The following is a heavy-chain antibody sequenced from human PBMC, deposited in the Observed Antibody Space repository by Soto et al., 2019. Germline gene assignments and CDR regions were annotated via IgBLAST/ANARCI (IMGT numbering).Heavy chain of an antibody. CDR1: GFTFSSYS. CDR3: ARESLRIFDY. CDR2: ISSSSSTI. J-gene: IGHJ4*02. V-gene: IGHV3-48*01. Sequence: EVQLVESGGGLVQPGGSLRLSCAASGFTFSSYSMNWVRQAPGKGLEWVSYISSSSSTIYYADSVKGRFTISRDNAKNSLDLQMNSLRAEDTAVYYCARESLRIFDYWGQGTLVTVSS. D-gene: IGHD4-17*01.